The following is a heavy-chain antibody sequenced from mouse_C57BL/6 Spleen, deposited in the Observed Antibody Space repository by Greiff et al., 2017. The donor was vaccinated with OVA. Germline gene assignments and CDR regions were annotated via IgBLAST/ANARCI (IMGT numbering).Heavy chain of an antibody. CDR2: INPYNGGT. Sequence: VQLKQSGPVLVKPGDSVKMSCKASGYTFTDYYMNWVKQSHGKSLEWIGVINPYNGGTSYNQKFKGKATLTVDKSSSTAYMELNSLTSEDSAVYYCAREWYFDVWGTGTTVTVSS. V-gene: IGHV1-19*01. CDR1: GYTFTDYY. CDR3: AREWYFDV. J-gene: IGHJ1*03.